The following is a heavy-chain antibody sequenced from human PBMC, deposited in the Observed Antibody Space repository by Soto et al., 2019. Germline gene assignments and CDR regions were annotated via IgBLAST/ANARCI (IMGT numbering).Heavy chain of an antibody. D-gene: IGHD1-26*01. J-gene: IGHJ4*01. CDR3: ARGEQYSGRIFDY. V-gene: IGHV6-1*01. CDR1: GDSVSSNIAG. CDR2: TYYRSKWYY. Sequence: SQTLSLTCAITGDSVSSNIAGSICVSRSPSRCLEWLGRTYYRSKWYYQYAVSVRGRITINADTSKNQYSLQLNSVTPEDTAVYFCARGEQYSGRIFDYRGQGTLVTV.